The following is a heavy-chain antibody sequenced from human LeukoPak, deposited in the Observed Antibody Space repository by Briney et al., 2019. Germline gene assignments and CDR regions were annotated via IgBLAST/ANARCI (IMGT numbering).Heavy chain of an antibody. D-gene: IGHD6-13*01. J-gene: IGHJ6*03. V-gene: IGHV3-7*01. CDR1: GLTFSSYW. CDR3: ARVPAADYYYYYHIDV. Sequence: GVSVRLSCAPSGLTFSSYWVSWARQAPEKGLEWVANIKQDGSENYYVDSVKGRFTTSRDNAKNSLYLKMNSLRAEDTAVYYCARVPAADYYYYYHIDVWGKGTTVTVSS. CDR2: IKQDGSEN.